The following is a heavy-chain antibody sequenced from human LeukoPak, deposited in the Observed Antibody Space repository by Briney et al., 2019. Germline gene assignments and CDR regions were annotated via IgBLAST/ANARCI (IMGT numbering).Heavy chain of an antibody. CDR1: GGSISNKY. J-gene: IGHJ4*02. V-gene: IGHV4-59*01. CDR3: AREGRNNFDY. CDR2: IYYSGNT. Sequence: SETLSLTCTVSGGSISNKYWSWIRQPPGKGLEWIGYIYYSGNTNYNPSLKSRVTILVDTSKNQVSLKLSSVTAEDTAVYYCAREGRNNFDYWGQGTPVTVSS. D-gene: IGHD2-15*01.